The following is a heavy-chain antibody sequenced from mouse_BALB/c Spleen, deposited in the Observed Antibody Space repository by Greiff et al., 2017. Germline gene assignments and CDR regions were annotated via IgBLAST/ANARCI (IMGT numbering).Heavy chain of an antibody. Sequence: EVKVVESGPELVKPGASVKISCKASGYSFTGYYIHWVKQGPRKSLEWIGYISCYNRATSYNQKFKGKAIFTVDKSSSTAYMQFNSLTSEDSAVYYCADYRYLYYFDYWGQGATLTVSS. CDR2: ISCYNRAT. CDR3: ADYRYLYYFDY. J-gene: IGHJ2*01. CDR1: GYSFTGYY. V-gene: IGHV1-43*01. D-gene: IGHD2-14*01.